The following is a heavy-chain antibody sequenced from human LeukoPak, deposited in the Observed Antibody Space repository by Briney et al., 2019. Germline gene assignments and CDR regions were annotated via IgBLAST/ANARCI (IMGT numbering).Heavy chain of an antibody. V-gene: IGHV4-30-2*01. CDR3: AREKPSVGNDAFDI. D-gene: IGHD7-27*01. CDR1: GGSISSGGYS. Sequence: SQTLSLTCAVSGGSISSGGYSWSWIRQPPGKGLEWIGYIYHSGSTYYNPSLKSRVTISVDRSKNQFSLKLSSVTAADTAVYYCAREKPSVGNDAFDIWGQGTMVTVSS. CDR2: IYHSGST. J-gene: IGHJ3*02.